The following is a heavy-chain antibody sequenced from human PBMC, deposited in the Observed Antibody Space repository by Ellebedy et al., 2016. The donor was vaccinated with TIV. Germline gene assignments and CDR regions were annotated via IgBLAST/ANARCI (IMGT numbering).Heavy chain of an antibody. CDR3: ARSRSSGWLHTPDY. CDR2: INPSSGST. V-gene: IGHV1-46*04. J-gene: IGHJ4*02. D-gene: IGHD6-19*01. CDR1: GYTFSNYF. Sequence: AASVKVSCKASGYTFSNYFVHWVRQAPGEGLEWLGSINPSSGSTTYAQKLQGRFTMTRDTSTSTVYMELSSLRSEDTAVYYCARSRSSGWLHTPDYWGQGLLVTVSS.